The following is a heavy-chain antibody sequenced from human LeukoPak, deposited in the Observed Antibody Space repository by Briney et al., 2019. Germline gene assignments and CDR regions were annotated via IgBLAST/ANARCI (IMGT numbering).Heavy chain of an antibody. V-gene: IGHV4-34*01. CDR3: ARGHRIYSMVRGKTRGYFDY. CDR1: GGSFSGYY. CDR2: INHSGST. D-gene: IGHD3-10*01. Sequence: PSETLSLTCAVYGGSFSGYYWSWIRQPPGKGLEWIGEINHSGSTNYNPSLKSRVTISVDTSKNQFSLKLSSVTAADTAVYYCARGHRIYSMVRGKTRGYFDYWGQGTLVTVSS. J-gene: IGHJ4*02.